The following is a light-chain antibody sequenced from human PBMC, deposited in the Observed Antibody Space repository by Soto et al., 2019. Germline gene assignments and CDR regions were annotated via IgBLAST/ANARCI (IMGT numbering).Light chain of an antibody. V-gene: IGLV1-40*01. J-gene: IGLJ3*02. Sequence: QSALTQPPSVSGAPGQRVTISCTGSSSNIGAGYDVHWYQQLPGTAPKLLIYGNSNRPSGVADRFSGSKSGTSTSLAITGLQPEDEADYYCYSYYSSLSASMFGGGTKLTVL. CDR3: YSYYSSLSASM. CDR1: SSNIGAGYD. CDR2: GNS.